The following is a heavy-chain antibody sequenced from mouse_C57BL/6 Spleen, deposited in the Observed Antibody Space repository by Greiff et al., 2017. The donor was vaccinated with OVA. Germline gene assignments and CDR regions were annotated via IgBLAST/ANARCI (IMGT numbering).Heavy chain of an antibody. Sequence: QVQLQQSGAELVKPGASVKLSCKASGYTFTEYTIHWVKQRSGQGLEWIGWFYPGSGSIKYNEKFKDKATLTADKSSSTVYMELSRLTSEDSAVYFCARHEGGDWEEVYYFDYWGQGTTLTVSS. V-gene: IGHV1-62-2*01. CDR1: GYTFTEYT. CDR2: FYPGSGSI. CDR3: ARHEGGDWEEVYYFDY. D-gene: IGHD4-1*01. J-gene: IGHJ2*01.